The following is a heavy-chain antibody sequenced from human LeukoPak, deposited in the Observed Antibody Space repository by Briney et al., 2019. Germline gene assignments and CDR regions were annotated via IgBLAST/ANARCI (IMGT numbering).Heavy chain of an antibody. V-gene: IGHV1-2*02. CDR3: ASRYSSSWYDY. J-gene: IGHJ4*02. D-gene: IGHD6-13*01. CDR2: INPNSGGT. CDR1: GYTFTFYY. Sequence: ASVTVSFTSSGYTFTFYYMHWVRQAPGQGLEWMGWINPNSGGTNYAQKFQGRVTMTRDTSISTAYMELNRLRSDDTAVYYCASRYSSSWYDYWGQGTLVTVSS.